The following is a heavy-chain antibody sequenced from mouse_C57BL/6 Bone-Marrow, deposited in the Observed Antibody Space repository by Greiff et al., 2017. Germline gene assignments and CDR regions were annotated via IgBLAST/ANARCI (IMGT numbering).Heavy chain of an antibody. Sequence: DVLLVESGGGLVQPKGTLTLSCAASGFTFNTYAMHWVRQAPGKGLEWVAHIRGKSSNYATYYVDSVQDRFTIYRDVSQSMLYLQMNNLKTEDTAMSYWILRGFAYWGQGTLVTVSA. V-gene: IGHV10-3*01. J-gene: IGHJ3*01. CDR3: ILRGFAY. CDR1: GFTFNTYA. CDR2: IRGKSSNYAT.